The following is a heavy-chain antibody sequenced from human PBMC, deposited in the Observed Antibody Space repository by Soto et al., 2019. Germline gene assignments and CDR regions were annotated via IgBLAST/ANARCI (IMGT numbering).Heavy chain of an antibody. CDR3: AREAVAGYRYYYYYYGMDV. V-gene: IGHV1-2*04. CDR1: GYTFTGYY. D-gene: IGHD6-19*01. Sequence: ASVKVSCKASGYTFTGYYMHWVRQAPGQGLERMGWIDPNSGGTNYAQKFQGWVTMTRDTSISTAYMELSRLRSDDTAVYYCAREAVAGYRYYYYYYGMDVWGQGTTVTVSS. J-gene: IGHJ6*02. CDR2: IDPNSGGT.